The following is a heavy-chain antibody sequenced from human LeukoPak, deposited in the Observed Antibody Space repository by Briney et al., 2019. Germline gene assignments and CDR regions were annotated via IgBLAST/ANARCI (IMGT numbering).Heavy chain of an antibody. V-gene: IGHV4-59*13. CDR3: ARVLSRYYLDL. CDR2: IYYSRST. CDR1: GGSFSSYY. D-gene: IGHD2/OR15-2a*01. J-gene: IGHJ3*01. Sequence: SEILSLTCIVSGGSFSSYYWSWIRQPPGKGLEWIAYIYYSRSTNYNPSLKSRVTISLDTSKNQFSLKLSSVTAADTAIYYCARVLSRYYLDLRGQGTMVTVSS.